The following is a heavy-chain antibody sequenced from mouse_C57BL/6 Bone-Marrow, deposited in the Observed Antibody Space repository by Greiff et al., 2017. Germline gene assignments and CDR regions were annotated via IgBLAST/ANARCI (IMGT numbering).Heavy chain of an antibody. CDR3: TTKVSGPWFAY. D-gene: IGHD1-3*01. CDR2: IDPETGGT. Sequence: VQLQQSGAELVRPGASVTLSCKASGYTFTDYEMHWVKQTPVHGLEWIGAIDPETGGTAYNQKFKGKTILTADKASSTAYMEIRSLTSEDSAVYYSTTKVSGPWFAYWGQGTLVTVSA. CDR1: GYTFTDYE. V-gene: IGHV1-15*01. J-gene: IGHJ3*01.